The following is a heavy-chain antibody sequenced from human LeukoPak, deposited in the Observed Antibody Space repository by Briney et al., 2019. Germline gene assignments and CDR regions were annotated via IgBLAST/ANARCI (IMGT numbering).Heavy chain of an antibody. CDR1: GFTFSTYW. CDR3: ARDSAGNDY. J-gene: IGHJ4*02. Sequence: GGSLRLSCEASGFTFSTYWMSLVRQAPGKGLEWVANIKQDGSEQYYVDSVKGRFTISRDNAKNSLYLQMNSLRAEDTAMYYCARDSAGNDYWGQGTLVTVSS. V-gene: IGHV3-7*01. CDR2: IKQDGSEQ. D-gene: IGHD6-13*01.